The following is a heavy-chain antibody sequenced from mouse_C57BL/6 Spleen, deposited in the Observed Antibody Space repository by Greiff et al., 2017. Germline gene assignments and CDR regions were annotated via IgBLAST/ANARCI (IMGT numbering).Heavy chain of an antibody. CDR3: ARIYSYYAMDY. V-gene: IGHV5-15*04. D-gene: IGHD2-1*01. CDR1: GFTFSDYG. Sequence: EVKLVESGGGLVQPGGSLKLSCAASGFTFSDYGMAWVRHAPRKGPEWVAFISNLAYSIYYADTVTGRFTISRENAKNTLYLEMSSLRSEDTAMYYCARIYSYYAMDYWGQGTSVTVSS. J-gene: IGHJ4*01. CDR2: ISNLAYSI.